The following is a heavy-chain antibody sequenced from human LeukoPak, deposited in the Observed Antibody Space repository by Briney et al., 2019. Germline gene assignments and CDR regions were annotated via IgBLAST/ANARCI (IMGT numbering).Heavy chain of an antibody. CDR3: ARGGYGDRIDY. CDR2: INPNGGST. J-gene: IGHJ4*02. Sequence: ASVKVSCKASGYTFTTYYMHWVRQAPGQGLEWMGIINPNGGSTTYAQKFQGRVTMTRDTSTSTVYMELSRLRSEDTAVYYCARGGYGDRIDYWGQGTLVSVSS. CDR1: GYTFTTYY. V-gene: IGHV1-46*01. D-gene: IGHD4-17*01.